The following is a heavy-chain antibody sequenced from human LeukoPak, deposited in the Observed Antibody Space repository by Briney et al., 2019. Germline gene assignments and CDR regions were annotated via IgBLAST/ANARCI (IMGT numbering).Heavy chain of an antibody. J-gene: IGHJ4*02. V-gene: IGHV4-38-2*02. D-gene: IGHD2-15*01. Sequence: SETLSLTCTVSGYSISSGYYWGWIRQPPGKGLEWIGSIYHSGSTYYNPSLKSRVTISVDTSKNQFSLKLSSVTAADTAVYYCARVLGAAASFVLDYWGQGTLVTVSS. CDR1: GYSISSGYY. CDR2: IYHSGST. CDR3: ARVLGAAASFVLDY.